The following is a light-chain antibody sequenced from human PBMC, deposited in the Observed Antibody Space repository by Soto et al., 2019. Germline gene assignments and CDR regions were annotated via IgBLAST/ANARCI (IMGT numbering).Light chain of an antibody. CDR2: KTS. Sequence: DIHMTQSPSTLSASVGDRVTITCRASQSISIWLAWYQQKPGKAPNLLIYKTSSLETGVPSRFSGSGSGTEFPLTISSLQPDDFATYYCQHWNYYSWTFGQGTKVEVK. J-gene: IGKJ1*01. V-gene: IGKV1-5*03. CDR1: QSISIW. CDR3: QHWNYYSWT.